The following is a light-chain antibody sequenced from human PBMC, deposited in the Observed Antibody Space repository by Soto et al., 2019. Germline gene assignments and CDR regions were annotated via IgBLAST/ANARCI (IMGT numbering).Light chain of an antibody. CDR3: QEYNSDSGLT. CDR1: QSISSW. J-gene: IGKJ4*01. CDR2: TAS. Sequence: IQMPQSPSTLSASVGDRVTITCRASQSISSWLAWYHQKPGKAHKLLIYTASNLKSGVPSRFSGSGSGTEFTLTISSLQPDDFATYYCQEYNSDSGLTFGGGTKVEIK. V-gene: IGKV1-5*03.